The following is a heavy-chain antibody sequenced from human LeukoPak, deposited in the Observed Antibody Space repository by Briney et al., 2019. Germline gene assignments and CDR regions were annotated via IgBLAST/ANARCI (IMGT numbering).Heavy chain of an antibody. CDR2: ISAYNGNT. CDR1: GYTFTSYG. CDR3: ARDRVYDYSNPRGFDY. D-gene: IGHD4-11*01. J-gene: IGHJ4*02. V-gene: IGHV1-18*01. Sequence: ASVKVSCKASGYTFTSYGISWVRQAPGQGLEWMGWISAYNGNTNYAQKLQGRVTMTTDTSTTTAYMELRSLRSDDTAVYYCARDRVYDYSNPRGFDYWGQGTLVTVSS.